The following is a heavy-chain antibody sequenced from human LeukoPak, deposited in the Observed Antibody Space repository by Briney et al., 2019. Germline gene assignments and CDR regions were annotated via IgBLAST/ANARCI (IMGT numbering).Heavy chain of an antibody. CDR3: ARDIGSAWFGNWFDA. D-gene: IGHD3-10*01. CDR1: GFTFDDYA. Sequence: GGSLRLSCAASGFTFDDYAMHWVRQVPGKGLEWISLITAYSDTTYYADSVKGRFTISRDNNKNPLYLQMNSLRTDDTALYYCARDIGSAWFGNWFDAWGQGTLVTVSS. J-gene: IGHJ5*02. V-gene: IGHV3-43*02. CDR2: ITAYSDTT.